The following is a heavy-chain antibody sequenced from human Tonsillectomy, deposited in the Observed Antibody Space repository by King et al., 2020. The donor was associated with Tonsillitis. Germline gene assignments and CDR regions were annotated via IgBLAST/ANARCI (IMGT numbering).Heavy chain of an antibody. Sequence: QLVQSGAEVKKPGASVKVSCKASGYTFTTYYMHWVRQAPGQGLEWMGIIYPSGGSTSCAQKFQGRVTMTRDTSPSTVYMELSSLGSEDTAVYYWSRDPASSDNSYLDYWGKGTLVTVSS. D-gene: IGHD4-23*01. V-gene: IGHV1-46*01. J-gene: IGHJ4*02. CDR3: SRDPASSDNSYLDY. CDR2: IYPSGGST. CDR1: GYTFTTYY.